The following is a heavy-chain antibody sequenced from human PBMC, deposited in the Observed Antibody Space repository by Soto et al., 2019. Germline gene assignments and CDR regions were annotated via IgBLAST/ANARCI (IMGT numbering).Heavy chain of an antibody. J-gene: IGHJ3*02. CDR2: IWYDGSNK. CDR1: GFTFSSYG. V-gene: IGHV3-33*06. Sequence: GGSLRLSCASSGFTFSSYGMHWVRQAPGKGLERVAVIWYDGSNKYYADSVNGRFTISRDNSKNTLYLQMNSLRAEDTAVSYSSKDRDTMGDGLLKDTSRNAFDIFLQRTM. CDR3: SKDRDTMGDGLLKDTSRNAFDI. D-gene: IGHD3-16*01.